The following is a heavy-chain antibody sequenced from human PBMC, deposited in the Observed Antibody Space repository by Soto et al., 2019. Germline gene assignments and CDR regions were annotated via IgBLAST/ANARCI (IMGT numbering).Heavy chain of an antibody. Sequence: SETLSLTCTVSGGSISSGDYYWSWIRQPPGKGLEWIGYIYYSGSTYYNPSLKSRVTISLDTSKNQFSLKLSSVTAADTAVYYCAREYDSSGYVFDYWGQGTLVTVSS. V-gene: IGHV4-30-4*01. CDR3: AREYDSSGYVFDY. D-gene: IGHD3-22*01. CDR1: GGSISSGDYY. J-gene: IGHJ4*02. CDR2: IYYSGST.